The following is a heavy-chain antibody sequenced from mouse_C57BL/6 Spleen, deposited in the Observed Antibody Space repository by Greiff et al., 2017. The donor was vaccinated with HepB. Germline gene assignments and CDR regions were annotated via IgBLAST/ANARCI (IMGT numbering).Heavy chain of an antibody. CDR2: INPSSGYT. J-gene: IGHJ4*01. CDR1: GYTFTSYW. Sequence: QVQLKESGAELAKPGASVKLSCKASGYTFTSYWMHWVKQRPGQGLEWIGYINPSSGYTKYNQKFKDKATLTADKSSSTAYMQLSSLTYEDSAVYYCALTTTNYYAMDYWGQGTSVTVSS. CDR3: ALTTTNYYAMDY. V-gene: IGHV1-7*01. D-gene: IGHD2-12*01.